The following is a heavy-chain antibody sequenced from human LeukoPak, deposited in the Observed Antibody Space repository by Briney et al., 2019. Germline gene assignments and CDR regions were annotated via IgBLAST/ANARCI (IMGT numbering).Heavy chain of an antibody. Sequence: SETLSLTCAVYGGSFSDNFWSWIRQPPGKGLEWIGNINHRGSTNYNPSLKSRVTISVDTSKNQSYLRLNSLTAADTAVYYCARAPRSDSNWSHYYYYMDVWDKGTTVTVSS. V-gene: IGHV4-34*01. J-gene: IGHJ6*03. D-gene: IGHD6-13*01. CDR2: INHRGST. CDR3: ARAPRSDSNWSHYYYYMDV. CDR1: GGSFSDNF.